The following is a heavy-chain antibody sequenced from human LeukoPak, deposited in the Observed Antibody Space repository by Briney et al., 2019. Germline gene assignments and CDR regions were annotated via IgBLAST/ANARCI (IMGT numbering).Heavy chain of an antibody. CDR1: GFTFSSYA. CDR2: ISGSSSSI. D-gene: IGHD2-21*02. J-gene: IGHJ4*02. V-gene: IGHV3-48*04. CDR3: VRTAGRDGGPN. Sequence: QSGGSLRLSCAASGFTFSSYAMSWVRQAPGKGLEWVSYISGSSSSINYADSVKGRFTISKDNAKNSLYLQMNSLRAEDTAMYYCVRTAGRDGGPNWGQGTLVTVSS.